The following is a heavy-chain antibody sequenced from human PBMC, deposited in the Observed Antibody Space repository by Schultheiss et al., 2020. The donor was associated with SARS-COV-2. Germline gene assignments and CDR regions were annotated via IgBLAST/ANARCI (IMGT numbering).Heavy chain of an antibody. Sequence: SETLSLTCAVSGGSISSSNWWSWVRQPPGKGLEWIGYIYYSGSTNYNPSLRSRVTISVDTSKNQFSLKLSSVTAADTAVYYCARGNSGYDKRGWDYFDYWGQGTLVTVSS. V-gene: IGHV4-4*02. CDR3: ARGNSGYDKRGWDYFDY. D-gene: IGHD5-12*01. J-gene: IGHJ4*02. CDR2: IYYSGST. CDR1: GGSISSSNW.